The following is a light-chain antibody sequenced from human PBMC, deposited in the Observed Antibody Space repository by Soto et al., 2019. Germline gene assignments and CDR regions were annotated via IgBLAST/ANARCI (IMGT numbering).Light chain of an antibody. Sequence: EILFIHSPTNPSLSPRERATPSCQASQSVSSYLAWYQQKPGQAPRLLIYDASNRATGIPARFSGSGSGTDFTLTISSLEPEDFAVYYCQQRSNWPPTFGQGTKVDIK. CDR1: QSVSSY. V-gene: IGKV3-11*01. CDR2: DAS. CDR3: QQRSNWPPT. J-gene: IGKJ1*01.